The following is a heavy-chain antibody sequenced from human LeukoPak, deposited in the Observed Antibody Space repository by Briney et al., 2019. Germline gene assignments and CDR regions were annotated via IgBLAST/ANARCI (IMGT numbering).Heavy chain of an antibody. V-gene: IGHV1-18*01. CDR1: GYTFTNYV. CDR3: ARDSPPYYGSGSHSDY. J-gene: IGHJ4*02. Sequence: ASVKVSCKASGYTFTNYVISWVRQAPGQGLEWMGWISAYNGNTNYAQKLQGRVTMTTDTSTSTAYTELRSLRSDDTAVYYCARDSPPYYGSGSHSDYWGQGTLVTVSS. D-gene: IGHD3-10*01. CDR2: ISAYNGNT.